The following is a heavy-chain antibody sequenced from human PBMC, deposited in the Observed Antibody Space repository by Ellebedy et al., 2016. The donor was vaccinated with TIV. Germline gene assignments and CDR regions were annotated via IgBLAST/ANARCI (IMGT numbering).Heavy chain of an antibody. CDR1: GFTFSSYS. V-gene: IGHV3-30*03. Sequence: PGGSLRLSCAASGFTFSSYSMNWVRQAPGKGLEWVTSISRDGSSKYYADSVKGRLSISRDNSKNTRYLQINSLRTEDTAVYYCAREGSFTSLDYWGQGTVVTVSS. J-gene: IGHJ4*02. CDR3: AREGSFTSLDY. CDR2: ISRDGSSK. D-gene: IGHD2-2*01.